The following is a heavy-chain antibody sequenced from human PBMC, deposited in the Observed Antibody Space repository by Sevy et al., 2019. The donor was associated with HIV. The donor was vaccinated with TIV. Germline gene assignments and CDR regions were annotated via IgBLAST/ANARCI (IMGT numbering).Heavy chain of an antibody. Sequence: GGSLRLSCAASGFPFSNYAMSWIRQAPGKGLEWVSAISGSGGSTYYADSVKGRFTISRDNSKNTLYLQMNSLRAEDTAVYYCAKSLRGYCSGGSCYLGYGMDVWGQGTTVTVSS. CDR2: ISGSGGST. J-gene: IGHJ6*02. CDR3: AKSLRGYCSGGSCYLGYGMDV. D-gene: IGHD2-15*01. V-gene: IGHV3-23*01. CDR1: GFPFSNYA.